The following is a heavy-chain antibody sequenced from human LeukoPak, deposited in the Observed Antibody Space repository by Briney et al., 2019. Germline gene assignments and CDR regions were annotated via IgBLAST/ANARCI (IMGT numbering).Heavy chain of an antibody. CDR3: ARRPTGIDY. V-gene: IGHV4-34*01. Sequence: SETLSLTCAFHGGSFSGYYWSWVRQPPGKGLEWIGEINHGGSTNYNPSLKSRITISLDTSNNQFSLKLSSVTAADTAVYYCARRPTGIDYWGQGTLVTVSS. CDR1: GGSFSGYY. CDR2: INHGGST. D-gene: IGHD4-17*01. J-gene: IGHJ4*02.